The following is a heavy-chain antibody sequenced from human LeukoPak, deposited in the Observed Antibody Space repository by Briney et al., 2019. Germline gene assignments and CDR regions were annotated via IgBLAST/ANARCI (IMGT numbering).Heavy chain of an antibody. D-gene: IGHD6-13*01. CDR3: ALYSSTWY. Sequence: ASVKVSRKASGYTFTTYYVHWVRQAPGQGLEWMGIINPTGGTTTYAQKFQGRVTMTRDTSTSTVFMEVNSLGSEDTAVYYCALYSSTWYWGQGTLVTVSS. J-gene: IGHJ4*02. CDR1: GYTFTTYY. CDR2: INPTGGTT. V-gene: IGHV1-46*01.